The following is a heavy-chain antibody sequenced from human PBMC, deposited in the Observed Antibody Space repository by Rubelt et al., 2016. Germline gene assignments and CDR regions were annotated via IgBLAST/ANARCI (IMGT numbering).Heavy chain of an antibody. CDR1: GFTVSSNY. D-gene: IGHD2-2*01. CDR2: LYAGGST. CDR3: ARVACSSTCLVDY. J-gene: IGHJ4*02. V-gene: IGHV3-66*01. Sequence: EVQLVESGGDLVQPGGSLRLSCAASGFTVSSNYMSWVRQAPGKGLEWVSILYAGGSTYYADSVKGRFIISRDNSKNSLYLQMNCLRAEDTAVYYCARVACSSTCLVDYWGQGTLVTVSS.